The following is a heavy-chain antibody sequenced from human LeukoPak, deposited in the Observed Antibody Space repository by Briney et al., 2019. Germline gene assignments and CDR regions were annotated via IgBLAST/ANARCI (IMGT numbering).Heavy chain of an antibody. V-gene: IGHV3-9*03. J-gene: IGHJ4*02. Sequence: PGGSLRLSCAASGFNFSSYAITWVRQAPGKGLEWVSGISWNSGTIGYADSVKGRFIISRDNAKKFLYLQMDSLRVEDMALYYCAKDGGDYGDYVQGGGFDYWGQGTLVTVSS. CDR3: AKDGGDYGDYVQGGGFDY. D-gene: IGHD4-17*01. CDR2: ISWNSGTI. CDR1: GFNFSSYA.